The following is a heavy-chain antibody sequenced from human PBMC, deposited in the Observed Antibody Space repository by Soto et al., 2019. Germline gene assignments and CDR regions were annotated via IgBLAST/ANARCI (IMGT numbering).Heavy chain of an antibody. D-gene: IGHD2-8*01. CDR3: ARGRKGDGQPYYSYGMDI. Sequence: SETLSLTCTVSGGSISSSSYYWCWIRQPPGKGLEWIGSIYYSGSTYYNPSLKSRVTISVDTSKNQFSLKLSSVTAADTAVYYCARGRKGDGQPYYSYGMDIWGEGTMVNGSS. J-gene: IGHJ6*04. CDR2: IYYSGST. CDR1: GGSISSSSYY. V-gene: IGHV4-39*01.